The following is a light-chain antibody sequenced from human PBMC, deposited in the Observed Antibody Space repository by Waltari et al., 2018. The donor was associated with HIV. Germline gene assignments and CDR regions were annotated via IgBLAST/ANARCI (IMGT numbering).Light chain of an antibody. CDR3: QQRSNGPPWYS. CDR1: QSVSSY. CDR2: DAS. V-gene: IGKV3-11*01. J-gene: IGKJ2*03. Sequence: EIVLTQSPATLSLSPGERATLSCRASQSVSSYSAWYQQNPGQAPRLLIYDASNRATGTPAMFSGSGSGTDFTLTISSLEPEDFAFYYCQQRSNGPPWYSFGQGTKLEIK.